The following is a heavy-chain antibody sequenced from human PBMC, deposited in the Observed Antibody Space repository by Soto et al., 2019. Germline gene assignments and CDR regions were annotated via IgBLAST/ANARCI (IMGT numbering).Heavy chain of an antibody. Sequence: QVQLVQSGAEVKKPGASVKVSCKASGYTFTNYYMHWVRQAPGLGLEWMGMINPTGGSTRYAQKFQGRVTMTRDTSTSTVHMELSSRRSEDTAVYYCARNDKSGLDYWGQGTLVTVSS. CDR2: INPTGGST. J-gene: IGHJ4*02. CDR3: ARNDKSGLDY. V-gene: IGHV1-46*01. D-gene: IGHD3-22*01. CDR1: GYTFTNYY.